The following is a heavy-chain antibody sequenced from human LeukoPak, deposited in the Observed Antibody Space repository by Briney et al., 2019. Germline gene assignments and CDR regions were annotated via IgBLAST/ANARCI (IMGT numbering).Heavy chain of an antibody. CDR2: IKQDGSEK. CDR3: ARGYSSGWSPLYYYGMDV. CDR1: GFTFSSYW. V-gene: IGHV3-7*01. Sequence: GGSLRLSCAASGFTFSSYWMSWVRQAPGKGLEWVANIKQDGSEKYYVDSVKGRFTISRDNAKNSLYLQMNSLRAEDTAVYYCARGYSSGWSPLYYYGMDVWGQGTTVTVSS. J-gene: IGHJ6*02. D-gene: IGHD6-19*01.